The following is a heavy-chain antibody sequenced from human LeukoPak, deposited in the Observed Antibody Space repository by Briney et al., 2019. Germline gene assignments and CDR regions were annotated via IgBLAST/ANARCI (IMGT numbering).Heavy chain of an antibody. D-gene: IGHD6-13*01. CDR1: GGTFSSYA. Sequence: ASVKVSRKASGGTFSSYAISWVRQAPGQGLEWMGGIIPIFGTANYAQKFQGRVTITADESTSTAYMELSSLRSEDTAVYYCARDSSSWSAYYGMDVWGQGTTVTVSS. V-gene: IGHV1-69*13. J-gene: IGHJ6*02. CDR3: ARDSSSWSAYYGMDV. CDR2: IIPIFGTA.